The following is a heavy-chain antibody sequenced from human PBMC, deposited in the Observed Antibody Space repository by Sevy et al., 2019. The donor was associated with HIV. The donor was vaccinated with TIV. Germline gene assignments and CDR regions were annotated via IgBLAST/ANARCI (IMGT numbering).Heavy chain of an antibody. CDR2: ISSGGSTI. CDR1: GFTFSDYY. Sequence: GGSLRLSCAASGFTFSDYYMSWIRQAPGKGLEWVSYISSGGSTIYYADSLKGQFTISRDNAKNSLYLQMNSLRAEDTAVYYCARGPYSGYDDYYYYYGMDVWGQGTTVTVSS. J-gene: IGHJ6*02. V-gene: IGHV3-11*04. D-gene: IGHD5-12*01. CDR3: ARGPYSGYDDYYYYYGMDV.